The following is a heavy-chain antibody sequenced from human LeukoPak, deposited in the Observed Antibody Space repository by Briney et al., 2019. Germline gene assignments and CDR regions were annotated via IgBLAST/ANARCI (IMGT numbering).Heavy chain of an antibody. CDR3: ARVSGSSEGYYYYYGMDV. V-gene: IGHV3-30*03. CDR2: ISYDGRNQ. J-gene: IGHJ6*02. D-gene: IGHD1-26*01. Sequence: GGSLRLPCEAFGFIFSSYGFHWVRRAPGKGLEWVTLISYDGRNQYYGQSVKGRFTISRDNAKNTLYLQMNSLRAEDTAVYYCARVSGSSEGYYYYYGMDVWGQGTTVTVSS. CDR1: GFIFSSYG.